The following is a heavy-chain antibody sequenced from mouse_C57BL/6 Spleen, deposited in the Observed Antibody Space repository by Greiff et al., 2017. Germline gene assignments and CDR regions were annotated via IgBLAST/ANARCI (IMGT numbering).Heavy chain of an antibody. CDR2: IYPGDGDT. CDR3: ARNPSTVVAYYFDY. Sequence: QVQLKESGPELVKPGASVKISCKASGYAFSSSWMNWVKQRPGKGLEWIGRIYPGDGDTNYNGKFKGKATLTADKSSSTAYMQLSSLTSEDSAVYFCARNPSTVVAYYFDYWGQGTTLTVSS. CDR1: GYAFSSSW. D-gene: IGHD1-1*01. J-gene: IGHJ2*01. V-gene: IGHV1-82*01.